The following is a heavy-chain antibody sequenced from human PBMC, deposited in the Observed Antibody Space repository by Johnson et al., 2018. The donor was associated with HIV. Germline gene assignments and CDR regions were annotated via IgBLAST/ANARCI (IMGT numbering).Heavy chain of an antibody. D-gene: IGHD3-3*01. V-gene: IGHV3-13*01. J-gene: IGHJ3*02. CDR2: IGTAGDT. CDR1: GFTFSSYA. Sequence: VQLVESGGGLVQPGGSLRLSCAASGFTFSSYAMSWVRQAPGKGLEWVSAIGTAGDTYYPGSVKGRFTISREDAKSSLYLQMNSLRAGDTAVYYCARGMYYNFWSGYGIRWDAFDIWGQGTMVTVSS. CDR3: ARGMYYNFWSGYGIRWDAFDI.